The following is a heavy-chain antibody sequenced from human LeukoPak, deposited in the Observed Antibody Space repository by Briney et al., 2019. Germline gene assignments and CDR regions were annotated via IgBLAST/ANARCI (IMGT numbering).Heavy chain of an antibody. J-gene: IGHJ4*02. CDR2: IIPIFGTA. D-gene: IGHD3-22*01. CDR1: GGTFGSYA. CDR3: AGQLDSSGYYFFDY. Sequence: ASVKVSCKASGGTFGSYAISWVRQAPGQGLEWMGGIIPIFGTANYAQKFQGRVTITADESTSTAYMELSSLRSEDTAVYYCAGQLDSSGYYFFDYWGQETLVTVSS. V-gene: IGHV1-69*13.